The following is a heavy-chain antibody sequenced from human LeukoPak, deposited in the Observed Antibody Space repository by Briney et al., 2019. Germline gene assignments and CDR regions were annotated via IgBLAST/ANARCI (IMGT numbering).Heavy chain of an antibody. CDR2: ISSSSSYI. D-gene: IGHD4-17*01. V-gene: IGHV3-21*01. Sequence: GGSLRLSCAASGFTFSSYSMNWVRQAPGKGLEWVSSISSSSSYIYYADSVKGRFTISRDNAKNSLYLQMNSLRAEDTAVYYCASHYGDYSFFDYWGQGTLVTVSS. CDR1: GFTFSSYS. CDR3: ASHYGDYSFFDY. J-gene: IGHJ4*02.